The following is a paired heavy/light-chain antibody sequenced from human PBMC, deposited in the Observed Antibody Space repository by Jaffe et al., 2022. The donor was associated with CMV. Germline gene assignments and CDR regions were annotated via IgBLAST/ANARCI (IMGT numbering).Light chain of an antibody. J-gene: IGLJ3*02. CDR2: QDS. Sequence: SYELTQPPSVSVSPGQTASITCSGDKLGDKYACWYQQKPGQSPVLVIYQDSKRPSGIPERFSGSNSGNTATLTISGTQAMDEADYYCQAWDSSTLWVFGGGTKLTVL. CDR3: QAWDSSTLWV. CDR1: KLGDKY. V-gene: IGLV3-1*01.
Heavy chain of an antibody. CDR2: ISGSGGST. D-gene: IGHD3-10*01. CDR3: AKDRSWFGELLPRNEFDY. J-gene: IGHJ4*02. Sequence: EVQLVESGGGLVQPGGSLRLSCAASGFTFSSYAMSWVRQAPGKGLEWVSAISGSGGSTYYADSVKGRFTISRDNSKNTLYLQMNSLRAEDTAVYYCAKDRSWFGELLPRNEFDYWGQGTLVTVSS. CDR1: GFTFSSYA. V-gene: IGHV3-23*04.